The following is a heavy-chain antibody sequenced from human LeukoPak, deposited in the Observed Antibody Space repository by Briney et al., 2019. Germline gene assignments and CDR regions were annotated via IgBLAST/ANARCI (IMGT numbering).Heavy chain of an antibody. Sequence: ASVTVSCKASGYTFTGYYMHWVRQAPGQGLEWMGWINPSSGGTNYAQKFQGRVTMTRDTSISTAYMELSRLRSDDTAVYYCARGRGRVAGTVKINDAFDIWGQGTMVTVSS. J-gene: IGHJ3*02. D-gene: IGHD6-19*01. CDR1: GYTFTGYY. CDR3: ARGRGRVAGTVKINDAFDI. CDR2: INPSSGGT. V-gene: IGHV1-2*02.